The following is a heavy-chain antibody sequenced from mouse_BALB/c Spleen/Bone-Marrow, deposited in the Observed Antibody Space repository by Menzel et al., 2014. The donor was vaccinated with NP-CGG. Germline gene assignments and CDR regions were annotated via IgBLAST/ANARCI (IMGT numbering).Heavy chain of an antibody. Sequence: EVKLVESGAELVKPGASVKLSCTASGFNIKDTYIQWVKQGPDQGLEWIGRIDPAHPYTKYAPKFQGKATITADTSSNTAYLQVSSLTSEDTAVYYCASLTGTFDYWGQGTTLTVSS. CDR2: IDPAHPYT. CDR1: GFNIKDTY. CDR3: ASLTGTFDY. V-gene: IGHV14-3*02. J-gene: IGHJ2*01. D-gene: IGHD4-1*01.